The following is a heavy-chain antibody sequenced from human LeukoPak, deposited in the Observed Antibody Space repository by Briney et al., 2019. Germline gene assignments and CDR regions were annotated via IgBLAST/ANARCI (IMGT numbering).Heavy chain of an antibody. CDR2: IRYDGSNK. J-gene: IGHJ4*02. D-gene: IGHD1-1*01. Sequence: GGSLRLSCAASGFTFSSYGMHWVRQAPGKGLEWVAFIRYDGSNKYYADSVKGRFTISRDNSKNTLYLQMNSLRAEDTAVYYCANGRQLDFDFWGQGTLVTVSS. CDR3: ANGRQLDFDF. CDR1: GFTFSSYG. V-gene: IGHV3-30*02.